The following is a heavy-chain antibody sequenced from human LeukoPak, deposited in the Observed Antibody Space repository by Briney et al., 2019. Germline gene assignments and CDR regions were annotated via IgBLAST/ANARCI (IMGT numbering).Heavy chain of an antibody. J-gene: IGHJ4*02. D-gene: IGHD3-22*01. CDR3: AKVVITSFPYYFDY. CDR2: ISGSGGST. CDR1: GGTFSSYA. Sequence: ASVKVSCKASGGTFSSYAMSWVRQAPGKGLEWVSAISGSGGSTYYADSVKGRFTISRDNSKNTLYLQMNSLRAEDTAVYYCAKVVITSFPYYFDYWGQGTLVTVSS. V-gene: IGHV3-23*01.